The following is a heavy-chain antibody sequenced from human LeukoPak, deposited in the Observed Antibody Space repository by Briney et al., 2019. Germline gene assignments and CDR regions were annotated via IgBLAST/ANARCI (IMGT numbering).Heavy chain of an antibody. CDR3: ARPVYCSVTTCTGPLHI. D-gene: IGHD2-15*01. Sequence: SETLSLTCAVYGASLNNYYWAWIRQSPVKGLEWIGEIDHVGRSRYNPSLKSRLTISVDTSKNQFSLRLSSVTAADTALYLCARPVYCSVTTCTGPLHIWGQGTMVTVSS. CDR2: IDHVGRS. V-gene: IGHV4-34*01. CDR1: GASLNNYY. J-gene: IGHJ3*02.